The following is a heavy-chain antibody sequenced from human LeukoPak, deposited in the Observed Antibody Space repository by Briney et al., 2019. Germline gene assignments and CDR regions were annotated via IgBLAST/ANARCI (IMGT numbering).Heavy chain of an antibody. V-gene: IGHV3-23*01. Sequence: QSGGSLRLSCAVSGITLSNYGMSWVRQAPGKGLEGVAGISDSAGKTNYADSVKGRFTISRDNSKNTLYLQMNSLRAEDTAVYYCARRASFYDILTGSHTGHDAFDIWGQGTMVTVSS. D-gene: IGHD3-9*01. CDR3: ARRASFYDILTGSHTGHDAFDI. J-gene: IGHJ3*02. CDR1: GITLSNYG. CDR2: ISDSAGKT.